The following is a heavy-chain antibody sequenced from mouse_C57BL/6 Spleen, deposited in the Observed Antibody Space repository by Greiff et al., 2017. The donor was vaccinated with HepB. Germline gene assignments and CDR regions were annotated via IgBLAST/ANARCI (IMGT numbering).Heavy chain of an antibody. CDR3: AREGDYDDSYAMDY. CDR1: GYTFTSYG. J-gene: IGHJ4*01. Sequence: QVQLKESGAELARPGASVKLSCKASGYTFTSYGISWVKQRTGQGLEWIGEIYPRSGNTYYNEKFKGKATLTADKSSSTAYMELRSLTSEDSAVYFCAREGDYDDSYAMDYWGQGTSVTVSS. D-gene: IGHD2-4*01. CDR2: IYPRSGNT. V-gene: IGHV1-81*01.